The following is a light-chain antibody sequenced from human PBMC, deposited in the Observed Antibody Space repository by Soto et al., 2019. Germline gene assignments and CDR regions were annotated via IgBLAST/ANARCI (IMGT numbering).Light chain of an antibody. V-gene: IGLV2-14*01. CDR3: SSYTTSSSYV. CDR2: EVR. J-gene: IGLJ1*01. CDR1: SSDVGSFSY. Sequence: QSALTQPASVSGSPGQSITISCTGTSSDVGSFSYVSWYQQHPGKATKLLIYEVRKRPSGVSNRFSGSKSGNTASLTISGRQAEDEADYYCSSYTTSSSYVFGTGTQLTVL.